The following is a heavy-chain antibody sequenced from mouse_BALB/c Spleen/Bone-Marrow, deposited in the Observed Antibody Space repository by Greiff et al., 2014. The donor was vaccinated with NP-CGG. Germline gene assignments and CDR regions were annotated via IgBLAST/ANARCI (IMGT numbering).Heavy chain of an antibody. CDR1: GFSLTNYG. D-gene: IGHD1-2*01. CDR3: ARITTATGAMDY. J-gene: IGHJ4*01. Sequence: VMLVESGPGLVAPSQSLSITCTVSGFSLTNYGVHWVRQPPGKGLEWLGVIWADGSTNYNSALMSRLSISKDNSKSQVFFKMNNLQTDDTAMYYCARITTATGAMDYWGQGTSVTVSS. V-gene: IGHV2-9*02. CDR2: IWADGST.